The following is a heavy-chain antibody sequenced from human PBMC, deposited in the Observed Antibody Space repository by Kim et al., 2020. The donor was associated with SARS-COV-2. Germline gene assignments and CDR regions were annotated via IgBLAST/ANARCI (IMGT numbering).Heavy chain of an antibody. V-gene: IGHV3-7*01. CDR2: IKQDGSEK. J-gene: IGHJ6*02. Sequence: GGSLRLSCAASGFTFSSYWMSWVRQAPGKGLEWVANIKQDGSEKYYVDSVKGRFTISRDNAKNSLYLQMNSLRAEDTAVYYCARVDFWSGYPGYYYYYYGMDVWGQGTTVTVSS. D-gene: IGHD3-3*01. CDR1: GFTFSSYW. CDR3: ARVDFWSGYPGYYYYYYGMDV.